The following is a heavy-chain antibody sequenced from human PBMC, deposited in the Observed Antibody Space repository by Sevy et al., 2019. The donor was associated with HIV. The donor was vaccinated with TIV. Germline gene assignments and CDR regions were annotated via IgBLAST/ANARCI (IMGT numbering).Heavy chain of an antibody. CDR3: AREGCAKPHDY. D-gene: IGHD2-2*02. J-gene: IGHJ4*02. V-gene: IGHV3-53*01. Sequence: GGSLRLSCAISGFTVNDKYIIWVRQAPGKGLEWVSVIFSSGSTYYADSAKGRFTISRDNSKNSLYLQMNNLRAEDTAVYYCAREGCAKPHDYWGQGTLVTVSS. CDR1: GFTVNDKY. CDR2: IFSSGST.